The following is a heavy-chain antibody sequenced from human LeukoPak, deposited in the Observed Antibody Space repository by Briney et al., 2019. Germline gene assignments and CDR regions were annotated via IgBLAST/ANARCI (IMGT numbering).Heavy chain of an antibody. V-gene: IGHV4-34*01. CDR1: GGSFSGYY. CDR3: AKNPRPTIAAAGSRHFDY. Sequence: SETLSLTCAVYGGSFSGYYWSWIRQPPGKGLEWIGEINHSGSTNYNPSLKSRLTISVDTSKNQFSLKLSSVTAADTAVYYCAKNPRPTIAAAGSRHFDYWGQGTLVTVS. J-gene: IGHJ4*02. CDR2: INHSGST. D-gene: IGHD6-13*01.